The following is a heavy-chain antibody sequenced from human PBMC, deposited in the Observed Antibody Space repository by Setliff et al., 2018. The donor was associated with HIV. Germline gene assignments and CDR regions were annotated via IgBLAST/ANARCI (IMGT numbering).Heavy chain of an antibody. CDR3: ARGRSSGWYAPGSAFDI. Sequence: KSSETLSLTCTVSGGSISSYYWSWIRQPAGKGLEWIGRIYTSGSTKYNPSLKSRVTMSLDTSKNQFSLKLSSVTAAETAVYYCARGRSSGWYAPGSAFDIWGQGTMVTVSS. V-gene: IGHV4-4*07. CDR1: GGSISSYY. D-gene: IGHD6-19*01. CDR2: IYTSGST. J-gene: IGHJ3*02.